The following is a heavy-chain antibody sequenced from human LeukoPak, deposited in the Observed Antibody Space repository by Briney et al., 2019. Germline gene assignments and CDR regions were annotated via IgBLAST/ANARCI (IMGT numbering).Heavy chain of an antibody. Sequence: GGSLRLSCAASGFTFSSYAMGWVRQAPGKGLEWVSVISGSGDVTYYADSVKGRFTISRDNSKNTLYLQMNSPRAEDTAVFYCAKGSTAGYYFDYWGQGTLVTVSS. J-gene: IGHJ4*02. CDR2: ISGSGDVT. V-gene: IGHV3-23*01. CDR3: AKGSTAGYYFDY. CDR1: GFTFSSYA. D-gene: IGHD5-18*01.